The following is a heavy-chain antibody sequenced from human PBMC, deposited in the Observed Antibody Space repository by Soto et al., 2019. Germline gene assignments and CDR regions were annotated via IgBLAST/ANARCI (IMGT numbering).Heavy chain of an antibody. Sequence: EVQLLESGGGLVQPGGSLRLSCAASGFTFSSYAMSWVCQAPGKGLEWVSAISGSGGRTYYSDSVKGRFTISRDNSKNRLYLQMNRLRAEDTAVYYCAKDRYSYGYEDYWGQGTLVTVSS. D-gene: IGHD5-18*01. CDR1: GFTFSSYA. CDR3: AKDRYSYGYEDY. V-gene: IGHV3-23*01. J-gene: IGHJ4*02. CDR2: ISGSGGRT.